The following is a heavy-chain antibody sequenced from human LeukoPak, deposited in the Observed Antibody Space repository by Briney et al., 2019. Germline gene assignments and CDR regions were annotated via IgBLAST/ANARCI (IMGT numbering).Heavy chain of an antibody. CDR3: ASPVGWYYFDY. V-gene: IGHV4-39*01. Sequence: PSETLSLTCTVSGGSISSSPYYWGWIRQPPGKGLEWIGSIFYSGSTYYNPSLKSRVTISVDTSKNQFSLKLSSVTAADTAVYYCASPVGWYYFDYWGQGTLVTVSS. D-gene: IGHD6-19*01. CDR2: IFYSGST. CDR1: GGSISSSPYY. J-gene: IGHJ4*02.